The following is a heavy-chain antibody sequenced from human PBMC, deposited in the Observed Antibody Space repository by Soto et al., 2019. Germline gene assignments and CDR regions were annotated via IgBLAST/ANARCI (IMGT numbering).Heavy chain of an antibody. CDR2: TSVTGAM. J-gene: IGHJ6*02. D-gene: IGHD3-10*01. Sequence: QVQLQESGPGLVKPSETLSLLCFVSGEAVGSGQSYWNWIRQAPGKGLEWIGQTSVTGAMKYSASPKGRVTIAVETAKSPVSLTPTFGTAAEPATYFWAGGRADSAGSSLGRRMDVWGQGTTVTVAS. CDR1: GEAVGSGQSY. V-gene: IGHV4-61*01. CDR3: AGGRADSAGSSLGRRMDV.